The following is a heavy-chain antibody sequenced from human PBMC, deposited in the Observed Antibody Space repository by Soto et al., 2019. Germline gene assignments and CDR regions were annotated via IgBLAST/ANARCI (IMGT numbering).Heavy chain of an antibody. Sequence: PSETLSLTCTVSGGSISSYHWSWIRQPPGKGLEWIGYIYYSGSTNYNPSLKSRVTMSVDTSKNQFSLKLSSVTGADTAVYYCARHLGYDSSGYYRNWFDPWGQGTLVTVSS. CDR3: ARHLGYDSSGYYRNWFDP. V-gene: IGHV4-59*08. D-gene: IGHD3-22*01. J-gene: IGHJ5*02. CDR1: GGSISSYH. CDR2: IYYSGST.